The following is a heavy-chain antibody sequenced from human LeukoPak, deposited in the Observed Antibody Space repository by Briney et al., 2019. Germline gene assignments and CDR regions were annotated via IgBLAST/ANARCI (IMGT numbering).Heavy chain of an antibody. CDR2: IYYSGST. CDR3: ARGEYQLLWGYYYYGMDV. Sequence: SETLSLTCTVSGRSISSYYWSWVRQPPGKGREWSGYIYYSGSTNYNPSLKSRVTISVDTSKNQFSLKLSSVTAADTAVYYCARGEYQLLWGYYYYGMDVWGKGTTVTVSS. CDR1: GRSISSYY. V-gene: IGHV4-59*01. J-gene: IGHJ6*04. D-gene: IGHD2-2*01.